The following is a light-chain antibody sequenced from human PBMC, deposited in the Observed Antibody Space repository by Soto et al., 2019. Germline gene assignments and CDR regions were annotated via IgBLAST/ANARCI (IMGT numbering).Light chain of an antibody. Sequence: ENLLTHSPDTLSSSPRQRATLSRTASQSLSSYLAWYHQKHGEGPRLPIYDASNRTTGNPAGFSGSVAGTDFSLAVVSLEPADCDVYDCQQRSNWPWTFGQGTK. CDR3: QQRSNWPWT. V-gene: IGKV3-11*01. CDR1: QSLSSY. CDR2: DAS. J-gene: IGKJ1*01.